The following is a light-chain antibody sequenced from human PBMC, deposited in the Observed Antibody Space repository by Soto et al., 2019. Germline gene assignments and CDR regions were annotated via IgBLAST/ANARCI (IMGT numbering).Light chain of an antibody. Sequence: EIVLTQSPATLSWSPGERATLSCRASQSVRSYLAWYQQKPGQAPRLLIYDASNRASAIRARFSGSGSGTDFTRTTSSREPEDWAVYYRQQRSNWPTCGGGTKLEIK. CDR2: DAS. CDR3: QQRSNWPT. CDR1: QSVRSY. V-gene: IGKV3-11*01. J-gene: IGKJ4*01.